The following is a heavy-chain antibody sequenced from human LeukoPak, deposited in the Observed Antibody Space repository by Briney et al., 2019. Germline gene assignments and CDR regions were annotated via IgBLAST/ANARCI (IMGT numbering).Heavy chain of an antibody. V-gene: IGHV3-74*01. CDR3: ARGGYLGRVIDY. J-gene: IGHJ4*02. CDR2: INNDGSTS. D-gene: IGHD3-16*01. CDR1: GFTFSSHW. Sequence: GGSLRLSCAASGFTFSSHWMRWVRQAPGKGLVWVSLINNDGSTSSYADSVKGRFTISRDNARNTLYLQMNSLRAEDTAVYYCARGGYLGRVIDYWGQGTLVTVSS.